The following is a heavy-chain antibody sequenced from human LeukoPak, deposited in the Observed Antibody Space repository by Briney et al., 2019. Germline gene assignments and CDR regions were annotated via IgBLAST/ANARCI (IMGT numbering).Heavy chain of an antibody. CDR1: GGSISSYY. D-gene: IGHD4-17*01. CDR2: IYYSGST. CDR3: ARGDGDYNY. J-gene: IGHJ4*02. V-gene: IGHV4-59*13. Sequence: SETLSLTCTVSGGSISSYYWSWIRQPPGKGREWIGYIYYSGSTNYNPSLKSRVTISVDTSKNQFSLKLSSVTAADTAVYYCARGDGDYNYWGQGTLVTVSS.